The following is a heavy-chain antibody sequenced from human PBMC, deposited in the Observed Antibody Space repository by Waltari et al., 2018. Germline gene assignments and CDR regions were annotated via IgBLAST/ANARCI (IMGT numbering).Heavy chain of an antibody. CDR1: GFTVSTKY. J-gene: IGHJ6*02. D-gene: IGHD1-26*01. V-gene: IGHV3-53*01. Sequence: EVQLEESGGGLIQPGGSLSLSCAASGFTVSTKYMTWVRQAPGKGLAWVSVIQTGGATYYADSVKGRFTMSRDNSKNTLDLQMNSLRAEDTAVYYCARVGTHTLYGMDVWGQGTTVTVSS. CDR3: ARVGTHTLYGMDV. CDR2: IQTGGAT.